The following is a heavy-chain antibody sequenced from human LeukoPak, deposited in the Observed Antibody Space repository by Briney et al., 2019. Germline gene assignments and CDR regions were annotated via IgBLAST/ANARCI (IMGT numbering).Heavy chain of an antibody. CDR2: ISSDGSSE. Sequence: PGGSLRLSCAASGFTFSSYWMHWVRHAPGKARVWVSRISSDGSSETYADSVKGRFTISRDNAKNTLYVQMNSLRAEDTAVYYCAREDPYSEGMDVWGQGTSVTVSS. D-gene: IGHD3-9*01. CDR3: AREDPYSEGMDV. CDR1: GFTFSSYW. V-gene: IGHV3-74*03. J-gene: IGHJ6*02.